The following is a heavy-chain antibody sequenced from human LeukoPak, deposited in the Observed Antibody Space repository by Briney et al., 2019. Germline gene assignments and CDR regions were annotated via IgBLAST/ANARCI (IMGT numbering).Heavy chain of an antibody. Sequence: GGSLRLSCVLSGLTFSDAWMSWVRQAAGKGLEWVGQIKSKTDGGTTDYAAPVKGRFTISRDDSKNSLYLLMNSLKTEDTAVYYCTTEDYGDYVPDYWGQGTLVTVSS. V-gene: IGHV3-15*01. CDR3: TTEDYGDYVPDY. CDR2: IKSKTDGGTT. CDR1: GLTFSDAW. J-gene: IGHJ4*02. D-gene: IGHD4-17*01.